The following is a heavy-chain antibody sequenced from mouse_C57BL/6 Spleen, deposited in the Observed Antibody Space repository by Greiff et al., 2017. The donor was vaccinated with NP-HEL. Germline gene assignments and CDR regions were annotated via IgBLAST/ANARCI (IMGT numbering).Heavy chain of an antibody. J-gene: IGHJ2*01. D-gene: IGHD2-10*02. CDR1: GYTFTDYN. Sequence: EVQLVESGPELVKPGASVKMSCKASGYTFTDYNMHWVKQSHGKSLEWIGYINPNNGGTSYNQKFKGKATLTVNKSSSTAYMELRSLTSEDSAVYYCARGYGNPSFDYWGQGTTLTVSS. CDR3: ARGYGNPSFDY. CDR2: INPNNGGT. V-gene: IGHV1-22*01.